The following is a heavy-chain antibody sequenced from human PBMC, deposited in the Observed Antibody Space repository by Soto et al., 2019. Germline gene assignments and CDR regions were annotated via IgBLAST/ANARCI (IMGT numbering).Heavy chain of an antibody. CDR3: ARNVVPAASIFDY. CDR1: GFTFSSYW. V-gene: IGHV3-7*01. Sequence: PGGSLRLSCAASGFTFSSYWMSWVRQAPGKGLEWVANIKQDGSEKYYVDSVKGRFTISRDNAKNSLYLQMNSLRAEDTAVYYCARNVVPAASIFDYWGQGTPVTVSS. D-gene: IGHD2-2*01. CDR2: IKQDGSEK. J-gene: IGHJ4*02.